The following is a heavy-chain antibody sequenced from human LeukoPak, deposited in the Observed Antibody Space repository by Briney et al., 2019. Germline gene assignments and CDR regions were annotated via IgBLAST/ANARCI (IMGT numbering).Heavy chain of an antibody. CDR3: AKDVGFCSGDSCSFFDY. J-gene: IGHJ4*02. D-gene: IGHD2-15*01. CDR1: GFVFGNFG. Sequence: GGPLRLSCAASGFVFGNFGMTWVRQAPGKGVECVSTTSAGGEDKHYADSVKGRFTISRDNSKNTLYLQMNTLRAEDTALYYCAKDVGFCSGDSCSFFDYWGQGDLVTVSS. CDR2: TSAGGEDK. V-gene: IGHV3-23*01.